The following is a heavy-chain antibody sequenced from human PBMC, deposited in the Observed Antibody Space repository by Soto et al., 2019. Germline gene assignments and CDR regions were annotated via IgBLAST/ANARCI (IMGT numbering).Heavy chain of an antibody. Sequence: QVQLQQWGAGLLKPSETLSLTCAVYGGFVSSGSYSWSWIRQPPGKGLEWIGEMSHSGGTHFNPSRKSRVSISVDTSKDQCSLKMSSVTAADTSLYDCARVERGTATTVVDAFDIWGPGTMVTVSS. CDR1: GGFVSSGSYS. CDR2: MSHSGGT. J-gene: IGHJ3*02. CDR3: ARVERGTATTVVDAFDI. D-gene: IGHD1-1*01. V-gene: IGHV4-34*01.